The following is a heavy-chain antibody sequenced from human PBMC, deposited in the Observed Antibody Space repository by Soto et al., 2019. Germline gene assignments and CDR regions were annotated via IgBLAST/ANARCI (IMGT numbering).Heavy chain of an antibody. D-gene: IGHD3-22*01. CDR2: INPNSGGT. Sequence: ASVKVSCKASGYTFTGYYMHWVLQAPGQGLEWMGWINPNSGGTNYAQKFQGWVTMTRDTSISTAYMELSRLTSDDTAVYYCAVSRGYYDSSGYFSPFDYWGQGTLVTVSS. CDR1: GYTFTGYY. V-gene: IGHV1-2*04. J-gene: IGHJ4*02. CDR3: AVSRGYYDSSGYFSPFDY.